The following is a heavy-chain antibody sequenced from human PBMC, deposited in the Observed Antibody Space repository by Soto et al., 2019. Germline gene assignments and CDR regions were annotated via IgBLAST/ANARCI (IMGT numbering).Heavy chain of an antibody. V-gene: IGHV1-69*13. Sequence: GASVKVSCKASGGTFSSYAISWVRQAPGQGLEWMGGIIPIFGTANYAQKFQGRATITADESTSTAYMELSSLRSEDTAVYYCATTRDGYNRKNFDYWGQGXLVTVYS. CDR1: GGTFSSYA. CDR3: ATTRDGYNRKNFDY. J-gene: IGHJ4*02. CDR2: IIPIFGTA. D-gene: IGHD5-12*01.